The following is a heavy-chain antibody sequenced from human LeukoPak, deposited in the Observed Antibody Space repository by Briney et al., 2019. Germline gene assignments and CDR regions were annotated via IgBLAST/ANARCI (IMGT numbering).Heavy chain of an antibody. D-gene: IGHD2-2*02. Sequence: SVKVSCKASGYTFTSYGISWVRQAPGQGLEWMGGIIPIFGTANYAQKFQGRVTITADESTSTAYMELSSLRSEDTAVYYCARDSGRYCSSTSCYTLGYYYYGMDVWGQGTTVTVSS. V-gene: IGHV1-69*13. J-gene: IGHJ6*02. CDR1: GYTFTSYG. CDR3: ARDSGRYCSSTSCYTLGYYYYGMDV. CDR2: IIPIFGTA.